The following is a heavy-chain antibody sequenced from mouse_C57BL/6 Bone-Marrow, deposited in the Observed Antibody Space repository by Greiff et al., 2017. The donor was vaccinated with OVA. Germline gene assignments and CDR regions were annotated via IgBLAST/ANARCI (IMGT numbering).Heavy chain of an antibody. D-gene: IGHD2-4*01. CDR3: ATLPIYYDYDGDFDY. J-gene: IGHJ2*01. V-gene: IGHV2-9-1*01. CDR1: GFSLTSYA. Sequence: VMLVESGPGLVAPSQSLSITCTVSGFSLTSYAISWVRQPPGKGLEWLGVIWTGGGTNYNSAPKSRLSISKDNSKSQVFLKMNCLHTDDTAMYYCATLPIYYDYDGDFDYWGQGTTLTVSS. CDR2: IWTGGGT.